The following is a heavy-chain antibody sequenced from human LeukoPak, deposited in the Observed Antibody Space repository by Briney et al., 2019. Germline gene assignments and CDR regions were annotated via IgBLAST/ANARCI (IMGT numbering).Heavy chain of an antibody. CDR2: IYYSGST. J-gene: IGHJ6*02. CDR1: GGSISSSSYY. CDR3: ARDQRYCSSTSCLYYYYYGMDV. D-gene: IGHD2-2*01. Sequence: SETLSLTCTVSGGSISSSSYYWGWIRQPPGKGLEWIGYIYYSGSTNYNPSLKSRVTISVDTSKNQFSLKLSSVTAADTAVYYCARDQRYCSSTSCLYYYYYGMDVWGQGTMVTVSS. V-gene: IGHV4-61*01.